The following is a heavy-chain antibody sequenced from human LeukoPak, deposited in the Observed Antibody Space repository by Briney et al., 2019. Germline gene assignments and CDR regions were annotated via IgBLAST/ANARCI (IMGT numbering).Heavy chain of an antibody. D-gene: IGHD2-2*02. V-gene: IGHV4-39*01. CDR3: TRLYCSSKICYNNSVWYYDY. CDR2: IYYSGST. Sequence: SETLSLTCTVSGGSISSSSYYWGWIRQPPGKGLEWIGSIYYSGSTYYNPSLKSRVTISVDTSKNQFSLKLSSVTAADTAVYYCTRLYCSSKICYNNSVWYYDYWGQGTLVTVSS. CDR1: GGSISSSSYY. J-gene: IGHJ4*02.